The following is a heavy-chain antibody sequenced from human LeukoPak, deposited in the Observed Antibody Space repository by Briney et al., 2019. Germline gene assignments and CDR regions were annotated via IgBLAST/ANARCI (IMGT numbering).Heavy chain of an antibody. D-gene: IGHD1-1*01. Sequence: GGSLRLSCAASRFTFSSYSMNWVRQAPGKGLEWVSSISSGSSYKYYADSVKGRFTISRDNAKNSLYLQMNSLRAEDTAVYYCAGSDTTGYIPREGDYWHFDLWGRGTLVSVSS. CDR3: AGSDTTGYIPREGDYWHFDL. J-gene: IGHJ2*01. CDR1: RFTFSSYS. V-gene: IGHV3-21*01. CDR2: ISSGSSYK.